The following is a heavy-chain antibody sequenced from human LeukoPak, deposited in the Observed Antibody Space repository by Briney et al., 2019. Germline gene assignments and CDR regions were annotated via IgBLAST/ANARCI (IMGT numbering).Heavy chain of an antibody. CDR3: ARVTSIAVAGYDP. Sequence: SETLSLTCTVSGGSISSYYWSWIRQPPGKGLEWIGYIYYSGSTNYNPSLKSRVTISVDTSKNQFSLKLSSVTAADTAVYYCARVTSIAVAGYDPWGQGTLVTVSS. J-gene: IGHJ5*02. CDR2: IYYSGST. CDR1: GGSISSYY. V-gene: IGHV4-59*01. D-gene: IGHD6-19*01.